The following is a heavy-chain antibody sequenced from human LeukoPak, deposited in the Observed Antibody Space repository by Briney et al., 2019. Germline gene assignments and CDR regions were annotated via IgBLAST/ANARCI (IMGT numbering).Heavy chain of an antibody. D-gene: IGHD2-15*01. V-gene: IGHV4-59*12. CDR3: ARDQLRCSGGSCYGGYNWFDP. Sequence: PSETLSLTCTVSGGSISSYYWSWIRQPPGKGLEWIGYVYYSGTTNYNPSLKSRVTISVDTSKNQFSLKLSSVTAADTAVYYCARDQLRCSGGSCYGGYNWFDPWGQGTLVTVSS. J-gene: IGHJ5*02. CDR2: VYYSGTT. CDR1: GGSISSYY.